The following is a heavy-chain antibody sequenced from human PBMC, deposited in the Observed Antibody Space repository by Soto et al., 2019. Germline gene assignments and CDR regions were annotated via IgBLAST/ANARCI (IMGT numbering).Heavy chain of an antibody. CDR3: ASSNIAAAGFYYYGMDV. CDR2: IYYSGST. V-gene: IGHV4-59*01. Sequence: PSETLSLTCTVSGGSISSYYGGWFRQPPGKGLEWIGYIYYSGSTTYHPSLKSRVTISVDTSKNQFPLKLSSVTAADTAVYYCASSNIAAAGFYYYGMDVWGRGTTVTVSS. CDR1: GGSISSYY. D-gene: IGHD6-13*01. J-gene: IGHJ6*02.